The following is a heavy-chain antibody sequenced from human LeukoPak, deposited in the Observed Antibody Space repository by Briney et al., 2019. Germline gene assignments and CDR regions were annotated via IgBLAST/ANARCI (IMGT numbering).Heavy chain of an antibody. CDR1: GYTFTGYY. CDR2: INPNSGGT. Sequence: ASVKVSCKASGYTFTGYYMHWVRQAPGQGLEWMGWINPNSGGTNYAQKFQGRVTMTRDTSISTAYMELSRLRSDDTAVYYCARVGPYCSSTSCCWYSSNPYYFDYWGQGTLVTVSS. V-gene: IGHV1-2*02. D-gene: IGHD2-2*01. J-gene: IGHJ4*02. CDR3: ARVGPYCSSTSCCWYSSNPYYFDY.